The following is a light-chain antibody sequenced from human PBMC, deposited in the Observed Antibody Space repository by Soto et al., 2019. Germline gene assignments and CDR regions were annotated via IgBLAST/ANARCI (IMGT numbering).Light chain of an antibody. CDR3: QSYDNTLGVV. Sequence: QAVVTQPPSVSGAPGQRVTISCTGSSSNIGAGYDVHWYQKLPGTAPKLLISGNTNRTSGVPDRFSGSKSGTSASLAITGLQAEDEADYYCQSYDNTLGVVFGGGTKVTVL. CDR2: GNT. CDR1: SSNIGAGYD. J-gene: IGLJ2*01. V-gene: IGLV1-40*01.